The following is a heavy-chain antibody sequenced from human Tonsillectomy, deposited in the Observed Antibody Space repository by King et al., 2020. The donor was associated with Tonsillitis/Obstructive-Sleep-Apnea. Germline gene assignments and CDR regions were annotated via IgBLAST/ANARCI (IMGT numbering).Heavy chain of an antibody. CDR1: GGSISSYY. V-gene: IGHV4-59*01. CDR3: ARDHCSSTSCYGNYYYMDV. CDR2: IFYSGST. D-gene: IGHD2-2*01. Sequence: QLQESGPGLVKPSETLSLTCTVSGGSISSYYWSWIRQPPGKGLEWIGYIFYSGSTNYNPSLKSRVPISVDTSKNQFSLKLSSVTAADTAVYYCARDHCSSTSCYGNYYYMDVWGKGTTVTVSS. J-gene: IGHJ6*03.